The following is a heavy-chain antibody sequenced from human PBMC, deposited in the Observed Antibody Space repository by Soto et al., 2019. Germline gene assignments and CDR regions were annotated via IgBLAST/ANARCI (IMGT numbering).Heavy chain of an antibody. CDR1: GYTFTSYD. J-gene: IGHJ5*02. Sequence: ASVKVSCKASGYTFTSYDINWVRQATGQGLEGMGWMNPNSGNTGYAQKFQGRVTMTRNTSISTAKLELTSLRSEDTAVDYVARPRRTGGGYCSSTSCPDRQNWFDPWGQGTLVTVSS. D-gene: IGHD2-2*01. V-gene: IGHV1-8*01. CDR3: ARPRRTGGGYCSSTSCPDRQNWFDP. CDR2: MNPNSGNT.